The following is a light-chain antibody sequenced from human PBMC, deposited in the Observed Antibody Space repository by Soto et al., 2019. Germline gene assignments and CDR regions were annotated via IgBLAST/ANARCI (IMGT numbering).Light chain of an antibody. J-gene: IGLJ3*02. CDR1: MRDVGAYNL. CDR2: EVR. CDR3: SAYTARRTLV. V-gene: IGLV2-14*01. Sequence: QSALTQPASVSGSAGQSITISCYGTMRDVGAYNLVSWYQQHPGTAPKLIIYEVRNRASGISSRFSGARSGNTASLTISGLQSEDECDYYCSAYTARRTLVFGGGTKVTVL.